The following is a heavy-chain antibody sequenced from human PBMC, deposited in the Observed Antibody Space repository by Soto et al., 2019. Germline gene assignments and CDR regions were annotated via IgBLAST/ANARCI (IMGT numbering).Heavy chain of an antibody. V-gene: IGHV3-23*05. D-gene: IGHD4-17*01. CDR1: EFTFSTSG. CDR3: AKTPRGGDYGDWYFDL. CDR2: INPSGSRT. Sequence: EVQLLESGGALVQPGGSLRLSCAASEFTFSTSGMTWVRLAPGRGLDYVSAINPSGSRTYYADSVKGRFTIARDNSKNSLYLQMSSLRAEDTAIYYCAKTPRGGDYGDWYFDLWGRGTLVTVSS. J-gene: IGHJ2*01.